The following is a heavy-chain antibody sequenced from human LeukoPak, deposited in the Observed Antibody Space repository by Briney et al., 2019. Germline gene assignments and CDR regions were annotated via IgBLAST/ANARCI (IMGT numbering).Heavy chain of an antibody. CDR2: INAGNGNT. CDR1: GYTFTSYA. CDR3: ARSSSSWISYFDY. Sequence: ASVKVSCKASGYTFTSYAMHWGRQAPGQRLEWMGWINAGNGNTKYSQKFQGRVTITRDTSASTAYMELSSLRSEDTAVYYCARSSSSWISYFDYWGQGTLVTVSS. D-gene: IGHD6-13*01. V-gene: IGHV1-3*01. J-gene: IGHJ4*02.